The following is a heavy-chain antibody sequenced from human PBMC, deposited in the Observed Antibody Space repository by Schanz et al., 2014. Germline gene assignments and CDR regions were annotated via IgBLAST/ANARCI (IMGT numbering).Heavy chain of an antibody. CDR3: ARGGGPEDVFDI. V-gene: IGHV1-69*09. CDR1: GGTFSSYT. CDR2: IIPVLAIA. D-gene: IGHD5-12*01. Sequence: QVHLVQSGAEVKKPGASVKVSCKLSGGTFSSYTISWIRQAPGQGLEWMGRIIPVLAIADYAQKFQGRVTITADKSTSTASMELSSLRSEDTAVYYCARGGGPEDVFDIWGQGTILTVSS. J-gene: IGHJ3*02.